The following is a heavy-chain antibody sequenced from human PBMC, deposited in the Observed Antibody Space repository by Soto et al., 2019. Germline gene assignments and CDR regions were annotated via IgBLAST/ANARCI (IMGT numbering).Heavy chain of an antibody. CDR2: INPNSGGA. J-gene: IGHJ6*02. V-gene: IGHV1-2*02. Sequence: ASVKVSCKASGYTFADYYMHWVRQAPGQGLEWMGWINPNSGGANYAQKFQGRVTMTRDTSISTAYMELNRLRSDDTAVYYCARDQSPSSGWPGMDVWGQGTTVTVSS. CDR3: ARDQSPSSGWPGMDV. D-gene: IGHD6-19*01. CDR1: GYTFADYY.